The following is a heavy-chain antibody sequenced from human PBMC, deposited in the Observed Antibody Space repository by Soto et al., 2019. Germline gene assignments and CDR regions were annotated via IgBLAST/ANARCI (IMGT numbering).Heavy chain of an antibody. Sequence: QVQLVQSGAEVRKPGSSVKVSCEASGGTFSSYSINWVRQAPGQGLEWMGGIIPIFGSTNYAQQFQGRVTITTGKSTKTVSMELTSLRPDDTALTFCATKPLRGREYLYFYHWGQGTLLTVSS. J-gene: IGHJ4*02. CDR1: GGTFSSYS. V-gene: IGHV1-69*06. CDR2: IIPIFGST. D-gene: IGHD3-16*01. CDR3: ATKPLRGREYLYFYH.